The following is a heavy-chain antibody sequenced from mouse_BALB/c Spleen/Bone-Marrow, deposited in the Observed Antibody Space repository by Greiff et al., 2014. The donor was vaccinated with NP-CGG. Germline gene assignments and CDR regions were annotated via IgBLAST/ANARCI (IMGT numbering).Heavy chain of an antibody. V-gene: IGHV7-3*02. CDR1: GVTFTDYY. CDR2: IRNKANGHTT. J-gene: IGHJ1*01. Sequence: DVQLVESGGGLVQPGGSLRLSCATSGVTFTDYYMSWVRQPPGKALEWLGFIRNKANGHTTEYSASVKGRFTISRDNSQSILYLQMNTLRAEDSATYYCARDINDGYYWYFDVWGEGTTVTVSS. D-gene: IGHD2-3*01. CDR3: ARDINDGYYWYFDV.